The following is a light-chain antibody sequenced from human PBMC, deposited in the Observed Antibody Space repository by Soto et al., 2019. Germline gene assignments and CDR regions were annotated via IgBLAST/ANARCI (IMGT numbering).Light chain of an antibody. V-gene: IGLV2-14*03. CDR2: DVN. CDR3: GSYTSSSTVV. J-gene: IGLJ2*01. Sequence: QSVLTQPASVSGSPGQSITISCTGTSSEVGGYNYVSWYQHHPGKAPKLIIYDVNSRPSGVSNRFSGSKSGNTASLSISGLQAEDEANYYCGSYTSSSTVVFGGGTTLTVL. CDR1: SSEVGGYNY.